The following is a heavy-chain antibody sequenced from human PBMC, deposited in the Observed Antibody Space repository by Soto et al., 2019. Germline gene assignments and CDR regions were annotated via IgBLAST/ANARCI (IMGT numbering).Heavy chain of an antibody. CDR3: ARDHVTIFGVVMGFSYYGMDV. V-gene: IGHV3-30-3*01. CDR1: GFTFSSYA. CDR2: ISYDGSNK. J-gene: IGHJ6*02. D-gene: IGHD3-3*01. Sequence: QVQLVESGGGVVQPGRSLRLSCAASGFTFSSYAMHWVRQAPGKGLEWVAVISYDGSNKYYADSVKGRFTISRDNSKNTLYLQMNSVRAEDTAVYYCARDHVTIFGVVMGFSYYGMDVWGQGTTVTVSS.